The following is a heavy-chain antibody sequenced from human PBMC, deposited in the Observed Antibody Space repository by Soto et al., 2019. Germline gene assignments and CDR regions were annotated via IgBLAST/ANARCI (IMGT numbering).Heavy chain of an antibody. V-gene: IGHV4-59*08. CDR3: ARHAPYCSSTSHCAYGMDV. D-gene: IGHD2-2*01. J-gene: IGHJ6*02. CDR2: IYYSGST. Sequence: ADTLSVTWTVSGGSISSYYWSWIRQPPGKGLEWIGYIYYSGSTHYNPSLKSRVTISVDTSKNQFSLKLSSVTAADTAVYYCARHAPYCSSTSHCAYGMDVWGQGTTVTVSS. CDR1: GGSISSYY.